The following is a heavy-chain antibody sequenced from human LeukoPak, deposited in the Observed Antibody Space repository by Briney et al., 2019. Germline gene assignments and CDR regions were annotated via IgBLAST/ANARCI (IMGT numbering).Heavy chain of an antibody. J-gene: IGHJ5*01. D-gene: IGHD4-23*01. CDR2: ISSSSSYI. Sequence: PGGSLRLSCAASGFTFSSYSMNWVRQAPGKGLEWVSSISSSSSYIYYADSVKGRFTISRDNVKKIVYLQMRSLRVEDTAVYYCARHFDGKGSFDFWGQGTLVTVSS. V-gene: IGHV3-21*03. CDR3: ARHFDGKGSFDF. CDR1: GFTFSSYS.